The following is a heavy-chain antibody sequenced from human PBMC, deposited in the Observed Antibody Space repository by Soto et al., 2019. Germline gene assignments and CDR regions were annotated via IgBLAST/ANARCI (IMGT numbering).Heavy chain of an antibody. D-gene: IGHD3-9*01. J-gene: IGHJ4*02. CDR3: ARAAILTGYYRPDY. Sequence: QVQLQESGPGLVKPSETLSLTCTVSGGSISSYYWSWIRQPPGKGLEWIGYIYYSGSTNYNPSLKSRVTISVDTSKNQFSLKLSSVTAADTAVYYCARAAILTGYYRPDYWGQGTLVTVSS. CDR2: IYYSGST. V-gene: IGHV4-59*01. CDR1: GGSISSYY.